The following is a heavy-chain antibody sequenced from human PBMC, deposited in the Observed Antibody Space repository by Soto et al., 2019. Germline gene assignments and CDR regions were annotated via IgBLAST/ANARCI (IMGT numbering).Heavy chain of an antibody. CDR2: IYYSGST. CDR3: ARREEWELRPSYYFDY. Sequence: PETLSLTCTVSGGSISSSSYYWGWIRQPPGKGLEWIGSIYYSGSTYYNPSLKSRVTISVDTSKNQFSLKLSSVTAADTAVYYCARREEWELRPSYYFDYWGQGTLVTVSS. D-gene: IGHD1-26*01. J-gene: IGHJ4*02. CDR1: GGSISSSSYY. V-gene: IGHV4-39*01.